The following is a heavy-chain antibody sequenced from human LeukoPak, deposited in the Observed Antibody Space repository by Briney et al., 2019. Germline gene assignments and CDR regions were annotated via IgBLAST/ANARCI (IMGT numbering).Heavy chain of an antibody. D-gene: IGHD4-11*01. J-gene: IGHJ4*02. V-gene: IGHV3-7*01. Sequence: GGSLRLSCAASGFAFSNYWMSWVRQAPGKGLEWVANMNEDGSEKNYVDSVKGRFTISRDNAQDSLYLQMNSLRAEDTAVYYCARDRGYSNFDYWGQGALLTVSS. CDR2: MNEDGSEK. CDR3: ARDRGYSNFDY. CDR1: GFAFSNYW.